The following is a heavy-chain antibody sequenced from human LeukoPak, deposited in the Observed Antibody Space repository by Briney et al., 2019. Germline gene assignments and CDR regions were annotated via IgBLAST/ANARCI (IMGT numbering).Heavy chain of an antibody. J-gene: IGHJ4*02. CDR3: AKDLNYAFDY. Sequence: GGSLRLSCAASGFAFSTFAMNWVRQAPGKGLEWVSALSGNGAKTYYADSVKDRFTISRDNSGNTLYLQMNRLRAEDTAIYFCAKDLNYAFDYWGQGALVTVSS. CDR2: LSGNGAKT. V-gene: IGHV3-23*01. CDR1: GFAFSTFA. D-gene: IGHD1-7*01.